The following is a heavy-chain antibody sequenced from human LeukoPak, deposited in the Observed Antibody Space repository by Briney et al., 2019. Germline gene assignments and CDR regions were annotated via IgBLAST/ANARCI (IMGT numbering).Heavy chain of an antibody. Sequence: SVKVSCKASGDTFSNYGLSWVRQAPGQGLEWMGRIMPISGIANYAQKFQDRVTINTDESTSTVYMELNSLRSEDTAVYYCARGTGTRFGYYFDYWGQGTLVTVSS. CDR2: IMPISGIA. CDR1: GDTFSNYG. J-gene: IGHJ4*02. D-gene: IGHD1-1*01. CDR3: ARGTGTRFGYYFDY. V-gene: IGHV1-69*05.